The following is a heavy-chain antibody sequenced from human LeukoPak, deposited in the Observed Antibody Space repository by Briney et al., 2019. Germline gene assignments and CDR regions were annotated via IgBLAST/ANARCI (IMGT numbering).Heavy chain of an antibody. Sequence: SETLSLTCAVYGGSFSGYYWSWIRQPPGKGLEWIGEINHSGSTNYNPSLKSRVTISVDTSKNQFSLKLTSVTAADTAVYYCARGKEGYIYGYAFDVWGQGTMVTVSS. CDR2: INHSGST. V-gene: IGHV4-34*01. CDR3: ARGKEGYIYGYAFDV. J-gene: IGHJ3*01. CDR1: GGSFSGYY. D-gene: IGHD5-18*01.